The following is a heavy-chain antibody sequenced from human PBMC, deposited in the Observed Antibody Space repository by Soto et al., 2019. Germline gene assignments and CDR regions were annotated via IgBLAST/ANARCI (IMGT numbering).Heavy chain of an antibody. J-gene: IGHJ3*02. V-gene: IGHV3-33*01. Sequence: PGGSLRLSCAASGFTFSSYGMHWVRQAPGKGLEWVAVIWYDGSNKYYADSVKGRFTISRDNSKNTLYLQMNSLRAEDTAVYYCARGIVGASHAFDIWGQGTMVTVS. CDR1: GFTFSSYG. CDR2: IWYDGSNK. CDR3: ARGIVGASHAFDI. D-gene: IGHD1-26*01.